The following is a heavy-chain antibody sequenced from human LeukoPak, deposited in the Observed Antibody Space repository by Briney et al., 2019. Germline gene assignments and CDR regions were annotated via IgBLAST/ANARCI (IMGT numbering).Heavy chain of an antibody. CDR3: AKGRDGGSPFDY. Sequence: GGSLRLSCAASGFTLSSDAMSWVRQAPGKGLEWVSAISGSGGSTYYADSVKGRFTISRDNSKNTLYLQMNSLRAEDTAVYYCAKGRDGGSPFDYWGQGTLVTVSS. CDR2: ISGSGGST. D-gene: IGHD2-15*01. V-gene: IGHV3-23*01. CDR1: GFTLSSDA. J-gene: IGHJ4*02.